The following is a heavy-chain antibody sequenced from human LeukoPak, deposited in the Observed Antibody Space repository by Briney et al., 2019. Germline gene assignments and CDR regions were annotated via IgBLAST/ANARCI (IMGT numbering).Heavy chain of an antibody. Sequence: GGSLRLSCTTSGFTFTNYWMHWVRQAPGKGLVRVSRMNVDGTNIRYADSVKGRCTISRDNAKNTLYLQMNSLRAEDTAVYYCTRSTNYAYFDYWGQGVLVTVSS. J-gene: IGHJ4*02. CDR2: MNVDGTNI. CDR3: TRSTNYAYFDY. CDR1: GFTFTNYW. D-gene: IGHD4/OR15-4a*01. V-gene: IGHV3-74*01.